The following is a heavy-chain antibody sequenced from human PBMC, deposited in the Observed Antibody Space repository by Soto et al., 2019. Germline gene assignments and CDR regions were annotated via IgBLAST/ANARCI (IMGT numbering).Heavy chain of an antibody. CDR1: GFSLSTSGMC. D-gene: IGHD2-21*01. J-gene: IGHJ6*02. CDR3: ARDSVALYYYYYGMDV. Sequence: SGPTLVNPTQTLTLTCTFSGFSLSTSGMCVSWIRQPPGKALEWLARIDWDDDKYYSTSLKTRLTISKDTSKNQVVLTMTNMDLVDTATYYCARDSVALYYYYYGMDVWGQGTTVTVSS. V-gene: IGHV2-70*11. CDR2: IDWDDDK.